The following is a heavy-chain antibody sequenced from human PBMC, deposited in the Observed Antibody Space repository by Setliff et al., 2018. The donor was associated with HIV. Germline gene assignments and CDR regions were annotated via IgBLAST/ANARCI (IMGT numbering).Heavy chain of an antibody. Sequence: LRLSCAASGFTFSSYGMHWVRQAPGKGLEWVAFIRYDGTYKYYADSLKGRFTISRDNSKNTLYLQMNSLRAEDTAVYYCAKNLFSSGWSPLDSWGQGTLVTVSS. V-gene: IGHV3-30*02. J-gene: IGHJ4*02. CDR1: GFTFSSYG. CDR2: IRYDGTYK. CDR3: AKNLFSSGWSPLDS. D-gene: IGHD6-13*01.